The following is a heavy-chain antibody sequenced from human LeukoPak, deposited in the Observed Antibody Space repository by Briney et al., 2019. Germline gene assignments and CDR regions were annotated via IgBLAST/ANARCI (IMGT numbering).Heavy chain of an antibody. D-gene: IGHD1-1*01. V-gene: IGHV4-59*01. CDR2: IYYSGST. CDR3: ASGRLTVLSFFDY. J-gene: IGHJ4*02. CDR1: GGSISSYY. Sequence: SETLSLNCTVSGGSISSYYWSWIRQPPGKGLEWIGYIYYSGSTNYNPSLKSRVTISVDTSKNQFSLKLSSVTAADTAVYYCASGRLTVLSFFDYWGQGTLVTVSS.